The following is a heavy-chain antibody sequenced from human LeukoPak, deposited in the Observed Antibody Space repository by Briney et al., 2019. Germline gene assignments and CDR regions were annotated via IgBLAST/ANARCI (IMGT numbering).Heavy chain of an antibody. J-gene: IGHJ4*02. V-gene: IGHV3-30-3*01. CDR2: ISYDGSNK. CDR3: ARDSYSSGWYGED. D-gene: IGHD6-19*01. CDR1: GFTFSSYA. Sequence: GGSLRLSCAASGFTFSSYAMHWVRQAPGKGLKWVAVISYDGSNKYYADSVKGRFTISRDNSKNTLYLQMNSLRAEDTAVYYCARDSYSSGWYGEDWGQGTLVTVSS.